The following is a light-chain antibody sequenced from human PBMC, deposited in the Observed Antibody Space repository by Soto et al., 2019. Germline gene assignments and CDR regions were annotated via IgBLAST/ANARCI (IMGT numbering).Light chain of an antibody. J-gene: IGLJ1*01. Sequence: QSALTXPRSVSGSPGQSVTISCTGTSSDVGGYTFVSWYQQHPGKAPKLMIYGVSERPSGVPDRFSGSKSGNTASLTISGLQAEDEADYYCCSYAGTPYVFGTGTKVTVL. CDR2: GVS. CDR1: SSDVGGYTF. CDR3: CSYAGTPYV. V-gene: IGLV2-11*01.